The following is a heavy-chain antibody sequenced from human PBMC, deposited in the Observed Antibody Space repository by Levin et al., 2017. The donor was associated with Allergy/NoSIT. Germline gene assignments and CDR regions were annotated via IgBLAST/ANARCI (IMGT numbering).Heavy chain of an antibody. CDR2: IYHSGST. CDR1: GYSISSGYY. J-gene: IGHJ4*02. Sequence: SETLSLTCAVSGYSISSGYYWGWIRQPPGKGLEWIGSIYHSGSTYYNPSLKSRVTISVDTSKNQFSLKLSSVTAADTAVYYCARGYSSGWTTFDYWGQGTLVTVSS. CDR3: ARGYSSGWTTFDY. D-gene: IGHD6-19*01. V-gene: IGHV4-38-2*01.